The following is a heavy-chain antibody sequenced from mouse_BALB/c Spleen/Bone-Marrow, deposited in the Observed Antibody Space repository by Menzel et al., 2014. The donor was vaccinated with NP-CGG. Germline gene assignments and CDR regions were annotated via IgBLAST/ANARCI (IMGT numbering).Heavy chain of an antibody. CDR1: GYTFSXXX. V-gene: IGHV1S81*02. CDR3: TRSNYGYWYFDV. J-gene: IGHJ1*01. CDR2: SNPSNGGS. Sequence: QVQLQQSGAELVKPGASVKLSCKASGYTFSXXXXXXVKQRPGXXXXWIGESNPSNGGSNFNEKFKSKATLTVDKSSSTAXMXLSSLTSENSAVYYCTRSNYGYWYFDVWGAGTTVTVSS. D-gene: IGHD1-1*01.